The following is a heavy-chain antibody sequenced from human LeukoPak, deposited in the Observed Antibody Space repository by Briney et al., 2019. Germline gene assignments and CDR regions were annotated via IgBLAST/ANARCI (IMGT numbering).Heavy chain of an antibody. D-gene: IGHD3-10*01. J-gene: IGHJ4*02. V-gene: IGHV3-74*01. Sequence: GGSLRLSCAASGFTFSTYWMHWVRQAPGKGLVWVSRIDSDGTGTIYADSVKGRFTISRDNSKNTLYLQMNGLRAEDTAVYFCARNRGPYASGRSYLDYWGQGTLVTVSS. CDR1: GFTFSTYW. CDR3: ARNRGPYASGRSYLDY. CDR2: IDSDGTGT.